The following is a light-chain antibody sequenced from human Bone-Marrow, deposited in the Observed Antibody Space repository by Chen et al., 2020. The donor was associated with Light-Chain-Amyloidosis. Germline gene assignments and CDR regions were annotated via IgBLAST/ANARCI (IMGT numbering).Light chain of an antibody. V-gene: IGKV1-5*01. CDR3: QQYNSYWT. J-gene: IGKJ1*01. CDR1: QSISSW. Sequence: DIQMTQTPSTLSASVGDRVTITCRASQSISSWLAWYQQKPGKAPKLLIYDASRLESGVPSRFSGSGSRTEFTLTISSLQPDDFATYYCQQYNSYWTFGQGTKVEIK. CDR2: DAS.